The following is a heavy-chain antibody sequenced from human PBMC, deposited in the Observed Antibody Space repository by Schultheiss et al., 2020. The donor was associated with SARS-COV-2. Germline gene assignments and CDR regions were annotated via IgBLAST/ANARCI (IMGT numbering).Heavy chain of an antibody. CDR3: AREPMRIYGMDV. J-gene: IGHJ6*02. CDR1: GGSFSSYF. Sequence: SETLSLTCTVSGGSFSSYFWTWIRQPAGKGLEWIGRIYASGSTYYTPSLKSRIAISVDTSKDQFSLRLYSVSAADTAVYYCAREPMRIYGMDVWGQGTTVTVSS. V-gene: IGHV4-4*07. CDR2: IYASGST.